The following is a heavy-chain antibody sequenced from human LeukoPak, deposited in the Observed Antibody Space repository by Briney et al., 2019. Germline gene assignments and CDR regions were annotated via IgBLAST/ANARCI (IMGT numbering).Heavy chain of an antibody. J-gene: IGHJ5*02. V-gene: IGHV3-30*04. CDR1: GFTFSSYA. Sequence: GGSLRLSCAASGFTFSSYAMHWVRQAPGKGLEWVAVISYDGSNKYYADSVKGRFTISRDNSKNTLYLQMNSLRAEDTAVYYCAASPFAAVKNWFDPWGQGTLVTVSS. CDR2: ISYDGSNK. D-gene: IGHD6-13*01. CDR3: AASPFAAVKNWFDP.